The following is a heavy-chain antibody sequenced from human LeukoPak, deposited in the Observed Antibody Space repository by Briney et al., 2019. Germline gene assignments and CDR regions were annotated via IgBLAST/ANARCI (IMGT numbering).Heavy chain of an antibody. CDR2: IYYSGST. J-gene: IGHJ4*02. Sequence: SETLSLTCTVSGGSISSYYWSWIRQPPGKGLEWIGYIYYSGSTNYNPSLKSRVTISVDTSKNQFSLKLSSVTAADTAVYYCARQYRYGSGSYSEIYWGQGTLVTVSS. CDR1: GGSISSYY. CDR3: ARQYRYGSGSYSEIY. D-gene: IGHD3-10*01. V-gene: IGHV4-59*08.